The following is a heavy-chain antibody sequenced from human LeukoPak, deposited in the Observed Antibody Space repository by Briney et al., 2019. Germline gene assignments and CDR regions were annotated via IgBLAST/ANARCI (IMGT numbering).Heavy chain of an antibody. CDR1: GFTFSSYS. J-gene: IGHJ4*02. CDR2: ISSSSSYI. Sequence: GGSLRLSCAASGFTFSSYSMNWVRQAPGKGLEWVSSISSSSSYIYYADSVKGRFTISRDNAKNSLYLQMNSLRAEDTAVYYCAKGRITIFGVAPPGYWGQGTLVTVSS. CDR3: AKGRITIFGVAPPGY. D-gene: IGHD3-3*01. V-gene: IGHV3-21*04.